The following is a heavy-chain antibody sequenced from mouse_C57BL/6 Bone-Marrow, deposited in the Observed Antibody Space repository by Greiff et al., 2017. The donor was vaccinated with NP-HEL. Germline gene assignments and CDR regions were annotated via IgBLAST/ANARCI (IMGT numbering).Heavy chain of an antibody. Sequence: VQLQESGAELVRPGASVTLSCKASGYTFTDYEMHWVKQTPVHGLEWIGALDPETGGTAYTQKLQGKAILTADKSSSTAYMELRSLTSEDSAVYYCTRRYYGSSYGYWGQGTTLTVSS. CDR3: TRRYYGSSYGY. V-gene: IGHV1-15*01. J-gene: IGHJ2*01. CDR2: LDPETGGT. CDR1: GYTFTDYE. D-gene: IGHD1-1*01.